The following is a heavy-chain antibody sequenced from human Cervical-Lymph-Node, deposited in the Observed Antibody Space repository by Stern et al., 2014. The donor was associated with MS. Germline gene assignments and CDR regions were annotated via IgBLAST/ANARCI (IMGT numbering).Heavy chain of an antibody. Sequence: QVQLQQWGAGLLKSSETLSLTCGVYGGSFSGYYWTWIRQPPGKGLEWLGGINQSGTSHYTPSLKSRVPILVDTSKNQFSLKVSSVTAADTAVYYCARGYTLWFGSRADGMDVWGQGTRSPSP. V-gene: IGHV4-34*01. CDR1: GGSFSGYY. CDR3: ARGYTLWFGSRADGMDV. D-gene: IGHD3-10*01. CDR2: INQSGTS. J-gene: IGHJ6*02.